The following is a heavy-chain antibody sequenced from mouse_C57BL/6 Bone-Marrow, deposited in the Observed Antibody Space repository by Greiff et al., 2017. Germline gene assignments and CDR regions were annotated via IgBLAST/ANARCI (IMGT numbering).Heavy chain of an antibody. D-gene: IGHD2-1*01. CDR1: GYTFTSYG. J-gene: IGHJ3*01. CDR3: ARGGEGYYGNFLFAY. CDR2: IYPRSGNT. V-gene: IGHV1-81*01. Sequence: VKLQESGAELARPGASVKLSCKASGYTFTSYGISWVKQRTGQGLEWIGEIYPRSGNTYYNEKFKGKATLTADKSSSTAYMERRSLTSEDSAVYFCARGGEGYYGNFLFAYWGQGTLVTVSA.